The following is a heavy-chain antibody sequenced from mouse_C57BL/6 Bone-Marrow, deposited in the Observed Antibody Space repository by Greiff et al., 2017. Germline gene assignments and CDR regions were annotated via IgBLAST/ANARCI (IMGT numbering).Heavy chain of an antibody. J-gene: IGHJ2*01. CDR3: ARQKPYYYGSSYYFDY. D-gene: IGHD1-1*01. CDR2: ISGGGGNT. Sequence: EVKVVESGGGLVKPGGSLKLSCAASGFTFSSYTMSWVRQTPEKRLEWVATISGGGGNTYYPDSVKGRFTISRDNAKNTLYLQMSSLRSEDTALYYCARQKPYYYGSSYYFDYWGQGTTLTVSS. CDR1: GFTFSSYT. V-gene: IGHV5-9*01.